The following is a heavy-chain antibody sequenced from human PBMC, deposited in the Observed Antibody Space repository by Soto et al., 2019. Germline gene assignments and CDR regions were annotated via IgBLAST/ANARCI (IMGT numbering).Heavy chain of an antibody. V-gene: IGHV3-53*01. J-gene: IGHJ6*02. CDR3: AREVAGIGITEFYFFYGVDV. CDR2: IYDDGSA. Sequence: EMQLVESGGGLIQPGGSLRLSCVASGFNVTSNYISWVRQAPGAGLQWVAIIYDDGSAYYTESVEGRLTISRDSSKNTVYLQVRPLKAEDSAVYYCAREVAGIGITEFYFFYGVDVWGQGTTVTVSS. CDR1: GFNVTSNY. D-gene: IGHD1-20*01.